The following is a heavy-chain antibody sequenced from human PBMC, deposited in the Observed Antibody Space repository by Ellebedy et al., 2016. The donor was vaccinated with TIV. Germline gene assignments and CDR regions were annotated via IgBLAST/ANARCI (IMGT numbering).Heavy chain of an antibody. CDR3: AREDSNYSDRYYYYGLDV. Sequence: SETLSLXCSVSGGSIASYYWRWIRQPPGRGLEYIGYINYSGRTNFNPSLKSRVTLSVDLSKNQFSLRLTSVTAADTAVYYCAREDSNYSDRYYYYGLDVWGQGTTVTVSS. V-gene: IGHV4-59*01. CDR2: INYSGRT. D-gene: IGHD4-11*01. CDR1: GGSIASYY. J-gene: IGHJ6*02.